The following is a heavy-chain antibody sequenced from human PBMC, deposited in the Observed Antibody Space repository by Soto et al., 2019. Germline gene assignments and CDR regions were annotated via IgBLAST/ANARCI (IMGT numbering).Heavy chain of an antibody. Sequence: EVQLVESGGGLVLPGGSVRLSCAASGFTFSSLWMSWVRQARGKGLEWVANIKPDGSDQYYVDSVKGRFTISRDNARNSLYLQMNSLRGDDTAVYYCTRAGGSYYFDFWGQGTLVTVSA. D-gene: IGHD3-10*01. CDR2: IKPDGSDQ. CDR1: GFTFSSLW. J-gene: IGHJ4*02. CDR3: TRAGGSYYFDF. V-gene: IGHV3-7*01.